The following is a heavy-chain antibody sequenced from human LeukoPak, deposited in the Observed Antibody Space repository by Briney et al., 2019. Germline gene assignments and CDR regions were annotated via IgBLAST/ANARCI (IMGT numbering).Heavy chain of an antibody. CDR3: ARDSGYSYGYWAGFDY. Sequence: SETLSLTGTVSGGSISGGDYYWSWIRQPPGKGLEWIGYIYYSGSTYYNPSLKSRVTISVDTSKNQFSLKLSSVTAADTAVYYCARDSGYSYGYWAGFDYWGRGTLVTVSS. J-gene: IGHJ4*02. CDR2: IYYSGST. CDR1: GGSISGGDYY. V-gene: IGHV4-30-4*01. D-gene: IGHD5-18*01.